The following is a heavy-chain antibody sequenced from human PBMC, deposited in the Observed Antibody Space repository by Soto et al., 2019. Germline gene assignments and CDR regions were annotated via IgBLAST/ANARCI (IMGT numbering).Heavy chain of an antibody. D-gene: IGHD4-17*01. J-gene: IGHJ4*02. CDR2: INSDASNT. CDR3: ASSARRLYGDYN. V-gene: IGHV3-74*01. CDR1: GFTFSSYG. Sequence: EVQLVESGGGLVQPGGSLRLSCAASGFTFSSYGIHWVRQAPGKGLVCVSRINSDASNTNYADSVKGRFTISRDNAKNTVYLQMNSLSVEDTTVYYCASSARRLYGDYNWGQGPPLTASA.